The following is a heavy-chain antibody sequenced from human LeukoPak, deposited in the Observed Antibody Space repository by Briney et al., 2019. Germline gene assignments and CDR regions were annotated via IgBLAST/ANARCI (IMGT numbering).Heavy chain of an antibody. J-gene: IGHJ4*02. CDR3: ARSYSYTSGFDY. CDR1: GYTFTSFY. CDR2: INPSGGSA. D-gene: IGHD6-25*01. Sequence: ASVKVSCKASGYTFTSFYMHWVRQAPGQGLEWMGIINPSGGSASYAQKFQGRVTMTRDTSTSTVYMELSSLRSEDTVVYYCARSYSYTSGFDYWGQGTLVTVSS. V-gene: IGHV1-46*01.